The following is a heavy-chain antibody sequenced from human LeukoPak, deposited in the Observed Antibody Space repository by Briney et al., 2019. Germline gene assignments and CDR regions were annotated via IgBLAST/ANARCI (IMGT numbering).Heavy chain of an antibody. J-gene: IGHJ4*02. CDR1: GFTFSSYE. CDR3: ARGPYYDSSGSYGY. D-gene: IGHD3-22*01. V-gene: IGHV3-48*03. CDR2: ISSSGSTI. Sequence: GGSLRLSCAASGFTFSSYEMNWVRQAPGKGLEWVSYISSSGSTIYYADSVKGRFTISRDNAKNSLYLQMNSLRAEDTAVYYCARGPYYDSSGSYGYWGQGTLVTVSS.